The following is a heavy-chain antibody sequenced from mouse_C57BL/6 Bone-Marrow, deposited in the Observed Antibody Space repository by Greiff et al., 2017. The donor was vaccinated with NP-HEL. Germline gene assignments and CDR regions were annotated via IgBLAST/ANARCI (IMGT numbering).Heavy chain of an antibody. Sequence: EVKVVESGEGLVKPGGSLKLSCAASGFTFSSYAMSWVRQTPEKRLEWVAYISSGGDYIYYADTVKGRFTISRDNARNTLYLQMSRLKSEDTAMKYWARDRGYGSSFAMDYWGQGTLVTVSS. CDR1: GFTFSSYA. J-gene: IGHJ4*01. CDR2: ISSGGDYI. V-gene: IGHV5S21*01. D-gene: IGHD1-1*01. CDR3: ARDRGYGSSFAMDY.